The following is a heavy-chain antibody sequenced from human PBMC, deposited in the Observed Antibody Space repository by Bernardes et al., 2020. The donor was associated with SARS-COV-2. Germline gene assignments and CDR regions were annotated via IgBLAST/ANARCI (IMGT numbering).Heavy chain of an antibody. Sequence: GGSLRLSCAASGFTFSSYEMHWVRQAPGKGLEWVSYISSSGSTIYYADSVKGRFTMSRDNAKNSLYLQISSLRAEDTAVYYCTRYGSSWAFEYWGQGTLVTVSS. V-gene: IGHV3-48*03. D-gene: IGHD6-13*01. CDR1: GFTFSSYE. CDR2: ISSSGSTI. CDR3: TRYGSSWAFEY. J-gene: IGHJ4*02.